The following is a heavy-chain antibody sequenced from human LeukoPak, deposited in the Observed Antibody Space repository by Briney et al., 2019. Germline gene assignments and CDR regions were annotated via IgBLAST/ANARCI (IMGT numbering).Heavy chain of an antibody. CDR1: GGSISSYY. J-gene: IGHJ6*03. CDR2: IYTSGST. V-gene: IGHV4-4*09. D-gene: IGHD2-2*01. Sequence: PSETLSLTCTVSGGSISSYYWSWIRQPPGKGLEWIGYIYTSGSTNYNPSLKSRVTISVDTSKNQFSLKLSSVTVADTAVYYCARRTGVPAGAYYYYYMDVWGKGATVTVSS. CDR3: ARRTGVPAGAYYYYYMDV.